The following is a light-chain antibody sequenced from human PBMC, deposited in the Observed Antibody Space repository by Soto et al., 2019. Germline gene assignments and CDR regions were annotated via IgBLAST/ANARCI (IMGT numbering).Light chain of an antibody. V-gene: IGLV2-14*01. CDR1: SSDVGGYNY. J-gene: IGLJ1*01. CDR3: SSYTSSGIDYV. CDR2: EVS. Sequence: QSVLTQPASVSGSPRQSITISCTGTSSDVGGYNYVSWYQQHPGKAPKLIIYEVSNRPSWVSNRFSGSDSGNKASLTISGLQAEDEADDYCSSYTSSGIDYVFGTGTQLTLL.